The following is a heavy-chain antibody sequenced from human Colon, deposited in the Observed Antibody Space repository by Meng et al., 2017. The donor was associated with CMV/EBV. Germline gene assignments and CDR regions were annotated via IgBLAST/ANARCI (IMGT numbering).Heavy chain of an antibody. V-gene: IGHV3-66*01. CDR2: IYTDGST. Sequence: GESLKISCAASGFTVSSNYMTWVRQAPGKGLEWVSVIYTDGSTHYADSVEGRFTISRDNSKNTLDLQMNNLRAEDTAVYYCARVRLGATRDYWGQGTLVTVSS. CDR1: GFTVSSNY. J-gene: IGHJ4*02. D-gene: IGHD1-26*01. CDR3: ARVRLGATRDY.